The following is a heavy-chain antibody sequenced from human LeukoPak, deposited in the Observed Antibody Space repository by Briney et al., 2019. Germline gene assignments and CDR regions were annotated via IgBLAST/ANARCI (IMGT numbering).Heavy chain of an antibody. D-gene: IGHD2-15*01. CDR1: GYSITSGYY. J-gene: IGHJ3*01. V-gene: IGHV4-38-2*01. CDR3: ARDASLGSGPTDGFDL. CDR2: IHHRGNS. Sequence: PSETLSLTCAVSGYSITSGYYWAWIRQPPGKGLEFIGSIHHRGNSYYNPSLKSRVTISPDTSKNHLSLLLTSVTAADTAVYYCARDASLGSGPTDGFDLWGQGTIVTVCS.